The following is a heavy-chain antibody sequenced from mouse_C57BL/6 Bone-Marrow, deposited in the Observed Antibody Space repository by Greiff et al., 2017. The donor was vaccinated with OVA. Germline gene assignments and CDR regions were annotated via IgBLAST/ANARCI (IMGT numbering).Heavy chain of an antibody. J-gene: IGHJ4*01. V-gene: IGHV1-54*01. CDR1: GYAFTNYL. Sequence: QVQLQQSGAELVRPGTSVKVSCKASGYAFTNYLIEWVKQRPGQGLEWIGVIHPGSGGTNYNEKFKGKATLTADKSSSTAYMQLSSLTSEDSAVYFGARRRAGGHGDAMDYWGQGTSVTVSS. CDR2: IHPGSGGT. D-gene: IGHD3-3*01. CDR3: ARRRAGGHGDAMDY.